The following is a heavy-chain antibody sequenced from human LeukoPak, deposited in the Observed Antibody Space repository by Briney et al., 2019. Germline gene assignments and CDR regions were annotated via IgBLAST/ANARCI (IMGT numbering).Heavy chain of an antibody. Sequence: LTGGCLRLSCAASGFTFSGSAMHGVRQASGKGLEWVVGIRSKAKSYATAYAASVKGRFTISRADSKNTAYLQMDSLKTEDTAVYYCTRLSYYYHSSGYYEDYWGQGTLVTVSS. D-gene: IGHD3-22*01. CDR2: IRSKAKSYAT. CDR3: TRLSYYYHSSGYYEDY. CDR1: GFTFSGSA. V-gene: IGHV3-73*01. J-gene: IGHJ4*02.